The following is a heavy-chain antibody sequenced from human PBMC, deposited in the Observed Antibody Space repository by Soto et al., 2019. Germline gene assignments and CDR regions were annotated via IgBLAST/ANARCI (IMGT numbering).Heavy chain of an antibody. V-gene: IGHV3-48*03. CDR2: ISSSGSTI. Sequence: PGGSLRLSCAASGFTFSSYEMNWVRQAPGKGLEWISYISSSGSTIYYAHSAKGRFTISRDNAKNSLYLQMNSLRAEDTAVYYCARVLYDSSGYPIDYWGQGTLVTVSS. D-gene: IGHD3-22*01. J-gene: IGHJ4*02. CDR3: ARVLYDSSGYPIDY. CDR1: GFTFSSYE.